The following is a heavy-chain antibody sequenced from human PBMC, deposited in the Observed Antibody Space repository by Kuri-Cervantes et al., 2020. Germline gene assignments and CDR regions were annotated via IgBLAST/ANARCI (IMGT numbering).Heavy chain of an antibody. CDR2: MNPNSGNT. CDR3: AKQTGWDIRGVIFADAFDI. CDR1: GYTFTSYG. D-gene: IGHD3-10*01. J-gene: IGHJ3*02. Sequence: ASVKVSCKASGYTFTSYGISWVRQAPGQGLEWMGWMNPNSGNTGYAQKFQGRVTMTRNTSISTAYMELSSLRSEDTAVYYCAKQTGWDIRGVIFADAFDIWGQGTMVTVSS. V-gene: IGHV1-8*02.